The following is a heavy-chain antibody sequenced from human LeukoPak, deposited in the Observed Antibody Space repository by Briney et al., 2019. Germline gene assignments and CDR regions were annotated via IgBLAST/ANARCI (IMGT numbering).Heavy chain of an antibody. Sequence: ASVKASCKASGYTFTSYAMHWVRQAPGQRLEWMGWINAGNGNTKYSQKFQGRVTITRDTSASTAYMELSSLRSEDTAVYYCARAPGGYCSGGSCLATGDYWGQGTLVTVSS. J-gene: IGHJ4*02. CDR3: ARAPGGYCSGGSCLATGDY. V-gene: IGHV1-3*01. CDR2: INAGNGNT. CDR1: GYTFTSYA. D-gene: IGHD2-15*01.